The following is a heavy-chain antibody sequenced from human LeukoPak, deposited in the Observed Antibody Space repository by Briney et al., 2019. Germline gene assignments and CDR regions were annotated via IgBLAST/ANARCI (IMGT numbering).Heavy chain of an antibody. CDR1: GFTFSKFA. V-gene: IGHV3-30*04. CDR2: VSYDGSYK. CDR3: AKELVVVSSLCFDY. J-gene: IGHJ4*02. D-gene: IGHD3-22*01. Sequence: GRSLRLSCAAAGFTFSKFAMHWVRQAPGKGLEWVAVVSYDGSYKYYADSVKGRFTISRDNSKNTLYLQMNSLRAEDTAVYYCAKELVVVSSLCFDYWGQGTLVTVSS.